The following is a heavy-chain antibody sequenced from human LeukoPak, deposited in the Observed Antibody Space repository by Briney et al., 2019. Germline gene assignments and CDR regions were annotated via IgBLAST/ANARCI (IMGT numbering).Heavy chain of an antibody. Sequence: PGGSLRLSCAASGFTFSSYAMSWVRQAPGKGLEWVSAMSGSGGSTYYADSVKGRFSISRDNSKNTLYLQMNSLRAEDTAVYYCARDEYGDYGCDRWGQGTLVTVSS. CDR1: GFTFSSYA. CDR2: MSGSGGST. CDR3: ARDEYGDYGCDR. J-gene: IGHJ5*02. V-gene: IGHV3-23*01. D-gene: IGHD4-17*01.